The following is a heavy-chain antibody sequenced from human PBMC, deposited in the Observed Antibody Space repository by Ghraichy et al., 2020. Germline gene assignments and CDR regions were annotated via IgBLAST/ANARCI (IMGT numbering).Heavy chain of an antibody. D-gene: IGHD6-19*01. V-gene: IGHV4-34*01. CDR2: INHSGST. CDR3: ARAPVWRYSSGWYGGAFDI. Sequence: SETLSLTCAVYGGSFSGYYWSWIRQPPGKGLEWIGEINHSGSTNYNPSLKSRVTISVDTSKNQFSLKLSSVTAADTAVYYCARAPVWRYSSGWYGGAFDIWGQGTMVTVSS. CDR1: GGSFSGYY. J-gene: IGHJ3*02.